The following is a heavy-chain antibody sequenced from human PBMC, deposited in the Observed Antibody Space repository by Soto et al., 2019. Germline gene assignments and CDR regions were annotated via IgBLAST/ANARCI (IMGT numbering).Heavy chain of an antibody. Sequence: QVQLVESGGGVVQPGRSLRLSCAASGFTFSTYGMHWVRQAPGKGLEWVAVISYDGSNKYYADSVKGRFTISRDNSQTSQYLQRNTVTAEDTAVYYCANGPRYSSSWYNPFGYWGQGTLVTVSS. J-gene: IGHJ4*02. D-gene: IGHD6-13*01. CDR2: ISYDGSNK. CDR3: ANGPRYSSSWYNPFGY. V-gene: IGHV3-30*18. CDR1: GFTFSTYG.